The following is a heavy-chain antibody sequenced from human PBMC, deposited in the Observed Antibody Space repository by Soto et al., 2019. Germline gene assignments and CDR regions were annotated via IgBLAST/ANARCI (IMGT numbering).Heavy chain of an antibody. CDR3: ARQRVLPAQYYFDS. CDR1: GGSVSRGSYY. CDR2: ILDSGTT. V-gene: IGHV4-61*01. D-gene: IGHD6-13*01. J-gene: IGHJ4*02. Sequence: SETLSLTCFVSGGSVSRGSYYWTWIRQPPGKGLEWIGYILDSGTTDYNPSLKSRVTMSVDTSKNQFSLNLRSVTAADTAVYYCARQRVLPAQYYFDSWGQGVVVTGS.